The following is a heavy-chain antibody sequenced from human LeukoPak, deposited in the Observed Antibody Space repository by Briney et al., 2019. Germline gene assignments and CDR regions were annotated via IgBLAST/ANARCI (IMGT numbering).Heavy chain of an antibody. CDR2: ISSSSSTI. D-gene: IGHD3-3*01. Sequence: PGGSLRLSCAASGFTFSTSWMTWVRQAPGKGLEWVSYISSSSSTIYYADSVKGRFTISRDNAKNSLYLQMNSLRGEDTAVYYCARRVYYDFWSGYYPYYFDYWGQGTLVTVSS. CDR1: GFTFSTSW. J-gene: IGHJ4*02. CDR3: ARRVYYDFWSGYYPYYFDY. V-gene: IGHV3-48*01.